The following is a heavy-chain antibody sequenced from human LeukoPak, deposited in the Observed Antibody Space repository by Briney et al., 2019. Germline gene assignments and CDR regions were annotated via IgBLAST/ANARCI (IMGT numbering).Heavy chain of an antibody. Sequence: GESLKISCKGSGYSFTSYWIGWVRQMPGKCLEWVGIIYPGDSDTRYSPSFQGQVTISGDKSISTAYLQWSSLKASDTAMYYCARLGRYNWNYEGVYFDYWGQGTLVTVSS. J-gene: IGHJ4*02. CDR1: GYSFTSYW. D-gene: IGHD1-7*01. CDR2: IYPGDSDT. CDR3: ARLGRYNWNYEGVYFDY. V-gene: IGHV5-51*01.